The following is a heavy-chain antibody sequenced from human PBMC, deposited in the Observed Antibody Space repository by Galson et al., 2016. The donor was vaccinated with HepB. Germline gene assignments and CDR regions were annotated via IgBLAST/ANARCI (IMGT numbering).Heavy chain of an antibody. Sequence: TLSLTCTVSGGSISGSYYWTWIRQHPGKGLEWIGYIYYSGTTYYNPSLKSRLTISVDTSKKQFSLKLNSVTAADTAVYFCAREADTGYDPYLWGQGTLVTVSS. CDR1: GGSISGSYY. CDR3: AREADTGYDPYL. J-gene: IGHJ4*02. D-gene: IGHD5-12*01. CDR2: IYYSGTT. V-gene: IGHV4-31*03.